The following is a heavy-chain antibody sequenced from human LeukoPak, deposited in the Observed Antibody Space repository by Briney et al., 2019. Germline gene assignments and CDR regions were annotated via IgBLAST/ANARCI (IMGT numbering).Heavy chain of an antibody. Sequence: EASVKVSCNASGYTFTGYYMHWVRQAPGQKLEGMGWINPNRGGTIYEQTLQGRVTMSGDTSINTAYMELSRLRSDDTAVYYCAKTPPVSPYYFDYWGQGTLVTVSS. V-gene: IGHV1-2*02. CDR2: INPNRGGT. D-gene: IGHD3-16*01. CDR3: AKTPPVSPYYFDY. CDR1: GYTFTGYY. J-gene: IGHJ4*02.